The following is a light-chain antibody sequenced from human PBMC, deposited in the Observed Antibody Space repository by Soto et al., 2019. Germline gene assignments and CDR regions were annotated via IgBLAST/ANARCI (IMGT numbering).Light chain of an antibody. Sequence: QSVLTQPASVSGSPGQSITISCTGTSSDVGGYKYVSWYQQHPGKVPKLAIYEVTNRPSGVSNRFSGSKSGDTASPTISGLQAEDEGDYYCSSYTSTNTVVFGGGTKVTVL. J-gene: IGLJ2*01. V-gene: IGLV2-14*01. CDR1: SSDVGGYKY. CDR3: SSYTSTNTVV. CDR2: EVT.